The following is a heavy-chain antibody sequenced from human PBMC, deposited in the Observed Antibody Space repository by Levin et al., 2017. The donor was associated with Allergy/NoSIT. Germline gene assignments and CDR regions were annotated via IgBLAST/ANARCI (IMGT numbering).Heavy chain of an antibody. CDR2: TYYRSKWYN. CDR1: GDSVSSNSAA. CDR3: SRGDYRGSYYYYYGMDV. D-gene: IGHD1-26*01. V-gene: IGHV6-1*01. Sequence: RSQTLSLTCAISGDSVSSNSAAWNWIRQSPSRGLEWLGRTYYRSKWYNDYAVSVKSRITINPDTSKNQFSLQLNSVTPEDTAVYYCSRGDYRGSYYYYYGMDVWGQGTTVTVSS. J-gene: IGHJ6*02.